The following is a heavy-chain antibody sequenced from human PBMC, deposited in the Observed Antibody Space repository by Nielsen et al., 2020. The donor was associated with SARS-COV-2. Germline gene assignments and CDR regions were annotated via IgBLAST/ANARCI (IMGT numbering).Heavy chain of an antibody. CDR3: ARVNSGYDFSVDY. V-gene: IGHV1-2*06. Sequence: ASVKVSCKASGYTFTGYYMHWVRQAPGQGLEWMGRINPNSGGTNYAQKFQGRATMTRDTSISTAYMELSRLRSDDTAVYYCARVNSGYDFSVDYWGQGTLVTVSS. CDR1: GYTFTGYY. D-gene: IGHD5-12*01. J-gene: IGHJ4*02. CDR2: INPNSGGT.